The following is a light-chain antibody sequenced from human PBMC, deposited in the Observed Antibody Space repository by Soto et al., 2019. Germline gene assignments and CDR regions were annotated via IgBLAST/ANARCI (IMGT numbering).Light chain of an antibody. Sequence: EIVMTQSPATLSVSPGERATLSCRASQSISTKLAWYQQKPGQAPRVLIYGESTRATGIPASFSGSGSGKVFTLTISSLQSEDFAVYHCQRYNDGPHTWTFGQGTGVEIK. CDR2: GES. CDR3: QRYNDGPHTWT. J-gene: IGKJ1*01. V-gene: IGKV3-15*01. CDR1: QSISTK.